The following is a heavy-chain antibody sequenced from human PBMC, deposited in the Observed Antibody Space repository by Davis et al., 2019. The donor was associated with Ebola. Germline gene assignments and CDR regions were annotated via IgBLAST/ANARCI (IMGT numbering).Heavy chain of an antibody. D-gene: IGHD3-3*01. CDR2: INHSGST. J-gene: IGHJ6*02. V-gene: IGHV4-34*01. CDR1: GGSFSGYY. CDR3: ARGQEEGITIFGVVIKDYYYGMDV. Sequence: SETLSLTCAVYGGSFSGYYLSWIRQPPGKGLEWIGEINHSGSTNYNPSLKSRVTISVDTSKNQFSLKLSSVTAADTAVYYCARGQEEGITIFGVVIKDYYYGMDVWGQGTTVTVSS.